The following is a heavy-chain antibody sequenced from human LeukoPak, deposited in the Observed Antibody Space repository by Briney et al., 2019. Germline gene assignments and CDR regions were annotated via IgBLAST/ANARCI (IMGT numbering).Heavy chain of an antibody. J-gene: IGHJ4*02. CDR3: ARSLGYSYGYVFDY. D-gene: IGHD5-18*01. CDR2: ISSSSSYI. Sequence: PGGSLRLPCAASGFTFSSYSMNWVRQAPGKGLEWVSSISSSSSYIYYADSVKGRFTISRDNAKNSLYLQMNSLRAEDTAVYYCARSLGYSYGYVFDYWGQGTLVTVSS. CDR1: GFTFSSYS. V-gene: IGHV3-21*01.